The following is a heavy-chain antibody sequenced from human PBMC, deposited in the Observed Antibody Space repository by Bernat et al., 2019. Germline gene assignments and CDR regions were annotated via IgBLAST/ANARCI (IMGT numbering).Heavy chain of an antibody. V-gene: IGHV1-69*12. J-gene: IGHJ4*02. D-gene: IGHD1-7*01. CDR1: GGTFSSYA. CDR2: IIPIFGTA. CDR3: ASHASNWNYGTTFDY. Sequence: QVQLVQSGAEVKKPGSSVKVSCKASGGTFSSYAISWVRQAPGQGPEWMGGIIPIFGTANYAQKFQGRVTITADESTSTGYMELSSLRSEDTAGYYCASHASNWNYGTTFDYWGQGTLVTVSS.